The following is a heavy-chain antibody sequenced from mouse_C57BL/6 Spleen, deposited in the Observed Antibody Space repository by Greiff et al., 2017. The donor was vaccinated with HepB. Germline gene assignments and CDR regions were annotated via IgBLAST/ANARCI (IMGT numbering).Heavy chain of an antibody. V-gene: IGHV1-81*01. CDR2: IYPRSGNT. Sequence: VQRVESGAELARPGASVKLSCKASGYTFTSYGISWVKQRTGQGLEWIGEIYPRSGNTYYNEKFKGKATLTADKSSSTAYMELRSLTSEDSAVYFCAPTMVITRYFDVWGTGTTVTVSS. J-gene: IGHJ1*03. D-gene: IGHD2-9*01. CDR3: APTMVITRYFDV. CDR1: GYTFTSYG.